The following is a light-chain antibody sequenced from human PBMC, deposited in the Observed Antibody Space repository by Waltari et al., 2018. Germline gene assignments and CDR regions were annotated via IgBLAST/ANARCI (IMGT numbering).Light chain of an antibody. V-gene: IGKV1-39*01. CDR3: QQSYSHPRT. CDR1: QHISNY. J-gene: IGKJ3*01. CDR2: AVS. Sequence: DIQMTQSPSPLSASVGDRVTITCRASQHISNYLNWYQQRPGKAPKLLIYAVSSLPTGVPSRFSGSGSGTDFTLTISSLQPEDCAIYFCQQSYSHPRTFGPGTRVDVK.